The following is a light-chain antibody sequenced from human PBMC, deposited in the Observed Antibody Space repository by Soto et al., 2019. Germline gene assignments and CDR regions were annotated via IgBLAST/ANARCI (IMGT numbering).Light chain of an antibody. CDR3: SSITITNTYV. CDR1: SSDVGNSNY. CDR2: GVS. Sequence: QSALTQPASVSGSPGQSITISCTGTSSDVGNSNYVSWYQQHPGKAPKLIIYGVSNRPSGISNRFSGSKFGNTASLTIAGLQPEDEADYYCSSITITNTYVFGTGTKVTVL. V-gene: IGLV2-14*01. J-gene: IGLJ1*01.